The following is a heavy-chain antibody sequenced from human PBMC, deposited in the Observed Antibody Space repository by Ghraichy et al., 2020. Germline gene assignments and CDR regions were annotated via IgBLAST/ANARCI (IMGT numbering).Heavy chain of an antibody. D-gene: IGHD7-27*01. CDR1: GESISDYY. CDR2: VYSTGNT. J-gene: IGHJ4*02. V-gene: IGHV4-59*01. Sequence: LNISCTVTGESISDYYWNWIRQAPGRGLEWIGHVYSTGNTDFNPSLESRVTISVDTLQNRFSLRLTSLTAADTAVYYCARDRGLTGEFDFWGLGALVTVSS. CDR3: ARDRGLTGEFDF.